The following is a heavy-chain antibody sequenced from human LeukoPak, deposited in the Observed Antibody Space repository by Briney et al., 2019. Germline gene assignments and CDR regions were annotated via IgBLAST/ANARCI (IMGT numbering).Heavy chain of an antibody. CDR3: ARDLDDSSPFGAFDM. J-gene: IGHJ3*02. D-gene: IGHD3-22*01. CDR1: GFTFSNYG. CDR2: IWFDGIRK. V-gene: IGHV3-33*01. Sequence: GGSLRLSCAASGFTFSNYGMHWVRQVPGKGLEWVAAIWFDGIRKYYADSVKGRLTISRDNSKNTLYLQMNSLSAEDTAVYYCARDLDDSSPFGAFDMWGQGTMVTVSS.